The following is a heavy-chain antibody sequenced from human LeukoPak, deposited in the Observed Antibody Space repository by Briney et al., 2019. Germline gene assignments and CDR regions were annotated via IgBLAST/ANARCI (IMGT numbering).Heavy chain of an antibody. CDR2: VHYSGNT. CDR3: AKSDGSGNYFDY. J-gene: IGHJ4*02. Sequence: SETLSLTCTVSGGSISTYYWNWIRQPPGKGLEWTGYVHYSGNTNYNPSLKSRVTISLDTSKNQFSVKLTSVTAADTAMYYCAKSDGSGNYFDYWGQGALVAVSS. D-gene: IGHD3-10*01. CDR1: GGSISTYY. V-gene: IGHV4-59*01.